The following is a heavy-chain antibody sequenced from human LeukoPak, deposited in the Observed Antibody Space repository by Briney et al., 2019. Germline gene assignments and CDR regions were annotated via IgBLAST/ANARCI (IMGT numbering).Heavy chain of an antibody. D-gene: IGHD4-17*01. CDR3: ARYLFYGDYYGIYNWFDP. CDR2: INPNSGGT. CDR1: GYTFTGYY. V-gene: IGHV1-2*02. J-gene: IGHJ5*02. Sequence: VASVKVSCKASGYTFTGYYMHWVRQAPGQGLEWMGWINPNSGGTNYAQKFQGRVTMTRDTSISTAYMELSRLRSDDTAVYYCARYLFYGDYYGIYNWFDPWGQGTLVTVSS.